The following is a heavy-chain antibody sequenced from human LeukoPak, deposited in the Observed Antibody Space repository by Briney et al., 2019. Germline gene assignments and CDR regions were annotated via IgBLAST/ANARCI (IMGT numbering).Heavy chain of an antibody. CDR2: INPNSGGT. J-gene: IGHJ3*02. D-gene: IGHD2-21*02. V-gene: IGHV1-2*02. Sequence: ASVKVSCKASGYTFTGYYMHWVRQAPGQGLEWMGWINPNSGGTNYAQKFQGRVTITADESTSTAYMELSSLRSEDTAVYYCARAYCGGDCYSGGAFDIWGQGTMVTVSS. CDR1: GYTFTGYY. CDR3: ARAYCGGDCYSGGAFDI.